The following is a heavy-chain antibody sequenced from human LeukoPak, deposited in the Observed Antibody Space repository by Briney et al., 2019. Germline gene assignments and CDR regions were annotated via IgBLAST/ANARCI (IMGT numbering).Heavy chain of an antibody. V-gene: IGHV6-1*01. D-gene: IGHD3-10*01. CDR1: GDSVSSNSAA. CDR3: ARDRDHLARLYSGSYLGYFFDY. Sequence: SQTLSLTCDISGDSVSSNSAAWNWIRQSPSRGLEWLGRTFYRSKWYNDYAVSVKSRITINPDTSKNQFSLQLNSVIPEDTAVYYWARDRDHLARLYSGSYLGYFFDYRGQGTLVTVSS. J-gene: IGHJ4*01. CDR2: TFYRSKWYN.